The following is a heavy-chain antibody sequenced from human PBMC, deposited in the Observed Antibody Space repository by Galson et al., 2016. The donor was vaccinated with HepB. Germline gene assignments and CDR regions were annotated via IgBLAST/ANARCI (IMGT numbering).Heavy chain of an antibody. D-gene: IGHD4-11*01. J-gene: IGHJ5*02. Sequence: QSGAEVKKPAESLRISCKDSGYGFTNSWINWVRQMPGKGLEWMGRIDPSNSYINYSPSFLGHVTISADKSINTAYLQWSSLKASDTAIYYWARSTALTTPGLQYNWLDPWGQGTLVTVSS. V-gene: IGHV5-10-1*01. CDR3: ARSTALTTPGLQYNWLDP. CDR1: GYGFTNSW. CDR2: IDPSNSYI.